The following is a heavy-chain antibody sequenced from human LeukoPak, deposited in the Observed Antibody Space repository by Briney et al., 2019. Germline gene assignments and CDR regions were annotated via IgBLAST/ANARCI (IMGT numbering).Heavy chain of an antibody. V-gene: IGHV3-66*02. J-gene: IGHJ4*02. Sequence: GGSLRLSCAASGFTVSSNYMSWVRQAPGKGLEWVSVIYSGGSTYYADSVKGRVTISRDNSKNTLYLQMNSLRAEDTAVYYCARFSYSYGPLDYWGQGTLVTVSS. CDR3: ARFSYSYGPLDY. CDR1: GFTVSSNY. CDR2: IYSGGST. D-gene: IGHD5-18*01.